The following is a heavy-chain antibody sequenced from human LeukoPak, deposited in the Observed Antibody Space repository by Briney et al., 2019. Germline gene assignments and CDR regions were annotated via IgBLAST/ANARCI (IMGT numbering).Heavy chain of an antibody. J-gene: IGHJ4*02. D-gene: IGHD6-13*01. CDR1: GFTLSSYS. CDR2: ISSSSSYI. Sequence: GGSLRLSCAASGFTLSSYSMNWVRQAPGKGLEWVSSISSSSSYIYYADSVKGRFTISRDNAKNSLYLQMNSLRAEDTAVYYCARDQAAAPFLDYWGQGTLVTVSS. CDR3: ARDQAAAPFLDY. V-gene: IGHV3-21*01.